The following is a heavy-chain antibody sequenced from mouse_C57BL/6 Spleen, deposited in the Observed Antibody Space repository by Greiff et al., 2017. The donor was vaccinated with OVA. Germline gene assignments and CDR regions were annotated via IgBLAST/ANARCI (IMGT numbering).Heavy chain of an antibody. CDR2: IYPGSGNT. D-gene: IGHD2-3*01. J-gene: IGHJ2*01. CDR3: ARKGDDGYGFGY. CDR1: GYTFTDYY. Sequence: QVHVKQSGAELVRPGASVKLSCKASGYTFTDYYINWVKQRPGQGLEWIARIYPGSGNTYYNEKFKGKATLTAEKSSSTAYMQLSSLTSEDSAVYFCARKGDDGYGFGYWGQGTTLTVSS. V-gene: IGHV1-76*01.